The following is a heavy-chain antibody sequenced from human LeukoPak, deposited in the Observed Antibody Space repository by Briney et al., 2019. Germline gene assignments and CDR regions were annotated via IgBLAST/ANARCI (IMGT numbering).Heavy chain of an antibody. CDR1: GFTFSSCG. V-gene: IGHV3-21*01. D-gene: IGHD1-14*01. CDR2: IGPTGTDR. J-gene: IGHJ4*02. Sequence: GGSLRLSCAASGFTFSSCGFNWVRQAPGKGLEWVSSIGPTGTDRYYADSVRGRFTISRDNARNSMYLQMDSLRDEDTAVYYCATETIGRHYDYWGQGTLLTVSS. CDR3: ATETIGRHYDY.